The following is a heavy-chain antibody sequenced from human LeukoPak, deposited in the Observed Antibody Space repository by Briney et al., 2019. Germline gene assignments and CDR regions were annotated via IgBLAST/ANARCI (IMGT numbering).Heavy chain of an antibody. CDR1: GGSISSGGYY. CDR2: IYYSGST. D-gene: IGHD1-26*01. J-gene: IGHJ6*02. V-gene: IGHV4-31*03. CDR3: ARVAIVGASYYGMDV. Sequence: SETLSLTCTVSGGSISSGGYYWSWIRQHPGKGLEWIGYIYYSGSTYYNPSLKSRVTISVDTSKNQFSLKLSSVTAADTAVYYCARVAIVGASYYGMDVWGQGTTVTVSS.